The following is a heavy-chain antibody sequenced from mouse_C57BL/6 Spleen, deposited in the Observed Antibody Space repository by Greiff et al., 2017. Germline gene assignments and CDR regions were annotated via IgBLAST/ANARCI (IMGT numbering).Heavy chain of an antibody. CDR2: IHPSDSDT. CDR1: GYTFTSYW. CDR3: AMGSSGYVRYYAMDY. Sequence: QVQLQQPGAELVKPGASVKVSCKASGYTFTSYWMHWVKQRPGQGLEWIGRIHPSDSDTNYNQKFKGKATLTVDKSSSTAYMQLSSLTSEDSAVYYCAMGSSGYVRYYAMDYWGQGTSVTVSS. J-gene: IGHJ4*01. D-gene: IGHD3-2*02. V-gene: IGHV1-74*01.